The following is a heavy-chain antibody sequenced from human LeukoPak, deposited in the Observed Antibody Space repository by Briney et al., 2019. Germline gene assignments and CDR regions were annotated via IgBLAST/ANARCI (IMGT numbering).Heavy chain of an antibody. Sequence: GGSLRLSCAASGFTFSSYSMNWVRQAPGKGLEWVSSISGSSSYIYYADSVKGRFTISRDNAKNSLYLQMNSLRAEDTAVYYCARDYRGSGIYYMDVWGKGTTVTISS. D-gene: IGHD3-10*01. CDR3: ARDYRGSGIYYMDV. V-gene: IGHV3-21*01. CDR1: GFTFSSYS. J-gene: IGHJ6*03. CDR2: ISGSSSYI.